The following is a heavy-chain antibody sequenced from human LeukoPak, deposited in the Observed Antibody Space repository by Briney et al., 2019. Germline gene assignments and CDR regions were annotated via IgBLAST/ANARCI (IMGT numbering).Heavy chain of an antibody. D-gene: IGHD4-17*01. CDR3: ARQGRLRGGTQDY. J-gene: IGHJ4*02. CDR2: INHSGST. V-gene: IGHV4-34*01. CDR1: GGSFSGYY. Sequence: PSETLSLTCAVYGGSFSGYYWSWIRQPPGKGLEWIGEINHSGSTNYNPSLKSRVTISVDTSKNQFSLKLSSVTAADTAVYYCARQGRLRGGTQDYWGQGTLVTVSS.